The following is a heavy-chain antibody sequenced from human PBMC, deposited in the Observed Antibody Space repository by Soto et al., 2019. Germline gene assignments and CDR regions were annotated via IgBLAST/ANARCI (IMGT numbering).Heavy chain of an antibody. CDR1: GYSISSGYY. CDR2: IYHSGST. J-gene: IGHJ3*02. CDR3: ARAAPGHYYDSSVTRGAFDI. Sequence: NPSETLSLTCAVSGYSISSGYYWGWIRQPPGKGLEWIGSIYHSGSTYYNPSLKSRVTISVDTSKNQFSLKLSSVTAADTAVYYCARAAPGHYYDSSVTRGAFDIWGQGTMVTVSS. D-gene: IGHD3-22*01. V-gene: IGHV4-38-2*01.